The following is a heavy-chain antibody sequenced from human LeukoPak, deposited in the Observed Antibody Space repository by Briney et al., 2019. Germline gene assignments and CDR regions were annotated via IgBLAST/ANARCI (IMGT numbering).Heavy chain of an antibody. CDR2: TRNKAISYTT. D-gene: IGHD1-1*01. CDR3: ARVSPGDAFDI. Sequence: GGSLRLSCAASGFTFSDHYMDWVRQAPGKGLEWVGRTRNKAISYTTEFAASVKGRFTISRDDSKNSLYLQMNSLKTEDTAVYYCARVSPGDAFDIWGQGTMVTVSS. CDR1: GFTFSDHY. V-gene: IGHV3-72*01. J-gene: IGHJ3*02.